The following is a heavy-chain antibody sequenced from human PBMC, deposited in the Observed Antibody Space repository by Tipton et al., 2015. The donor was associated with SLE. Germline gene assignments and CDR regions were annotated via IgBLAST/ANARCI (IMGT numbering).Heavy chain of an antibody. V-gene: IGHV3-30*02. CDR2: IQYEGDSK. CDR1: GFTFSSYS. J-gene: IGHJ4*02. D-gene: IGHD6-19*01. CDR3: AKDSGWYYFDY. Sequence: GSLRLSCAASGFTFSSYSMNWVRQAPGKGLEWVAFIQYEGDSKNYADSVRGRFTISRDNSKNTLYLQMLSLRVEDTAIYYCAKDSGWYYFDYWGLGTLVTVSS.